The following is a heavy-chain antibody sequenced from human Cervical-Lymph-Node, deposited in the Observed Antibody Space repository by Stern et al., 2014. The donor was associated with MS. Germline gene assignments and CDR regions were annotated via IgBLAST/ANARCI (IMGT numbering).Heavy chain of an antibody. Sequence: VQLVESGSELKEPGASVKVSCQASGYILTNYPMHWVRQAPGQGLEWMGWINTNTGNSTYAQGFTGRFVFSLDTSVSTAYLHISSLKAEDTAVYYCARDFVDTAMITRSDYLDSWGQGTLVTVSS. CDR2: INTNTGNS. CDR1: GYILTNYP. D-gene: IGHD5-18*01. J-gene: IGHJ4*02. CDR3: ARDFVDTAMITRSDYLDS. V-gene: IGHV7-4-1*02.